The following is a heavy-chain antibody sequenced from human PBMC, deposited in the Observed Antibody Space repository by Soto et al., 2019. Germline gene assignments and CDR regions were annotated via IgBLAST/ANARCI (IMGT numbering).Heavy chain of an antibody. CDR2: ISYDGSNK. J-gene: IGHJ4*02. D-gene: IGHD2-15*01. CDR3: AKDRAVVVVAATPDY. CDR1: GFTFSSYG. V-gene: IGHV3-30*18. Sequence: QVQLVESGGGVVQPGRSLRLSCAASGFTFSSYGMHWVRQAPGKGLEWVAVISYDGSNKYYADSVKGRFTISRDNSKNTLYLQMNSLRAEDTAVYYCAKDRAVVVVAATPDYWGQGTLVTVSS.